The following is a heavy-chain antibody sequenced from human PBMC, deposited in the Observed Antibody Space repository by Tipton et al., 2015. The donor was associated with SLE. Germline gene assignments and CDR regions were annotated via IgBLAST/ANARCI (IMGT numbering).Heavy chain of an antibody. CDR2: IYYSGST. D-gene: IGHD2-8*02. CDR1: GGSLSNHY. J-gene: IGHJ4*02. CDR3: ASGSVYSLIFGE. Sequence: TLSLTCTVFGGSLSNHYWSWIRQPPGKGLEWIGYIYYSGSTSYNPSLKSRVAISADTSKNQFSLNLNSVTAADTAIYYCASGSVYSLIFGEWGQGPLVTVSS. V-gene: IGHV4-59*11.